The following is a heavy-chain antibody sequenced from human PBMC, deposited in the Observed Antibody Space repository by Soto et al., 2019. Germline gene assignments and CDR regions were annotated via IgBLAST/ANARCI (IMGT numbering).Heavy chain of an antibody. CDR3: AKLYGSGSYLGYYYYGMDV. D-gene: IGHD3-10*01. J-gene: IGHJ6*02. CDR1: GFTFSSYA. V-gene: IGHV3-23*01. CDR2: ISGSGGST. Sequence: EVQLLESGGGLVQPGGSLRLSCAASGFTFSSYAMSWVRQAPGKGLEWVSAISGSGGSTYYADSVKGRFTISRDNSKNTLYLQMNSLRAEDTAVYYCAKLYGSGSYLGYYYYGMDVWGQGTTVTVSS.